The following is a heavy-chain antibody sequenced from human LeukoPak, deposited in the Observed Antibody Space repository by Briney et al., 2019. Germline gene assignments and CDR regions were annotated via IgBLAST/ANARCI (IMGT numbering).Heavy chain of an antibody. CDR1: GYTFTSYG. V-gene: IGHV1-18*01. D-gene: IGHD6-6*01. J-gene: IGHJ5*02. Sequence: GASVKVSCKASGYTFTSYGISWVRQAPGQGVEGMGWISAYNGNTNYAQKLQGRVSITTDTSTSTAYMELRSLRSDDTAVYYCARDWVAARRVFPNWFDPWGQGTLVTVSS. CDR3: ARDWVAARRVFPNWFDP. CDR2: ISAYNGNT.